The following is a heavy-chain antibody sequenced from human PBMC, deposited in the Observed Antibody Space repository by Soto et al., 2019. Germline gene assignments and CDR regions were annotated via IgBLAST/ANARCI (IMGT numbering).Heavy chain of an antibody. Sequence: EVQLVESGGGLVQPGGSLRLSCAASGFTFSSYWMSWVRQAPGRGLEWVGNIKEDGSEKYYVDCVNGRFTVSRDNAKNSLYLQMNSLRAEDTAVYYCARATGADKEDYWGQGTLVTVSS. V-gene: IGHV3-7*04. CDR1: GFTFSSYW. D-gene: IGHD3-10*01. CDR2: IKEDGSEK. J-gene: IGHJ4*02. CDR3: ARATGADKEDY.